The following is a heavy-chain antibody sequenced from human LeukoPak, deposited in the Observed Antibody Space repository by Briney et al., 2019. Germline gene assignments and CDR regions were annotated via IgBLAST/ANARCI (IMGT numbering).Heavy chain of an antibody. D-gene: IGHD3-10*01. J-gene: IGHJ5*02. CDR3: ARGPRFGELLWHWFDP. CDR2: IYHSGGT. CDR1: GYSLSSGHY. Sequence: SETLSLTCTVSGYSLSSGHYWGWTRRPPGKGREWMGSIYHSGGTYYNPPLKRGVTISEDTSKNHFSWKLRSVTAAAPAVYYCARGPRFGELLWHWFDPWGQGTLVTVSS. V-gene: IGHV4-38-2*02.